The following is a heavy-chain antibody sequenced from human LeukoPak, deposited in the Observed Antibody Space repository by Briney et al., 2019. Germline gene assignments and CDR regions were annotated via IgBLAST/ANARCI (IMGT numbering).Heavy chain of an antibody. CDR3: AKEGGRLLYYFDY. J-gene: IGHJ4*02. V-gene: IGHV3-21*04. CDR1: GFTFSSYS. CDR2: ISSSSSYI. Sequence: GGSLRLSCAASGFTFSSYSMNWVRQAPGKGLEWVSSISSSSSYIYYADSVKGRFTISRDNSKNTLYLQMNSLRAEDTAVYYCAKEGGRLLYYFDYWGQGTLVTVSS. D-gene: IGHD2/OR15-2a*01.